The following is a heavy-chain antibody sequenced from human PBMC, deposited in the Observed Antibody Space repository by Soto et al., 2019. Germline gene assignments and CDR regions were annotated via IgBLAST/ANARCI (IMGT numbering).Heavy chain of an antibody. Sequence: QVQLVQSGAEVKKPGSSVKVSCKVSGGTFNIRWVRQAPGQGLEWMGGIIPVIDTANYARKVQGRVVISADRATNIVYMGMMSLTLEDTAVYYCARGSGADAFDIWGQGTMVTVSS. CDR1: GGTFN. CDR3: ARGSGADAFDI. D-gene: IGHD3-10*01. CDR2: IIPVIDTA. J-gene: IGHJ3*02. V-gene: IGHV1-69*06.